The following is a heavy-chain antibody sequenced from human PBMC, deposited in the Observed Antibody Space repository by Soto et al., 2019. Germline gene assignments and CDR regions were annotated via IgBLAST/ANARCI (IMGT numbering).Heavy chain of an antibody. Sequence: SVKVSCKASGYTFTSYAMHWVRQAPGQRLEWMGWINAGNGNTKYSQKFQGRVTITRDTSASTAYMELSSLRSEDTAVYYCARGTRYCSGGSCSLSAFDIWGQGTMVTVSS. J-gene: IGHJ3*02. V-gene: IGHV1-3*01. CDR2: INAGNGNT. D-gene: IGHD2-15*01. CDR1: GYTFTSYA. CDR3: ARGTRYCSGGSCSLSAFDI.